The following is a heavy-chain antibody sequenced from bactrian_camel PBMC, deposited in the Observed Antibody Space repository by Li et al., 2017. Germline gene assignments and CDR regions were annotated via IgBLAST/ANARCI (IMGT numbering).Heavy chain of an antibody. J-gene: IGHJ4*01. D-gene: IGHD1*01. CDR1: GYTDYSRC. Sequence: HVQLVESGGESVQAGGSLRLSCQVSGYTDYSRCMAWFRQAPGAERAAVASIYRGHHGNFTYYDDAVKGRFTISQDIAQNTVYLQMNSLKPEDTGVYYCSADPHQNYCLRQGTQVTVS. V-gene: IGHV3S6*01. CDR2: IYRGHHGNFT.